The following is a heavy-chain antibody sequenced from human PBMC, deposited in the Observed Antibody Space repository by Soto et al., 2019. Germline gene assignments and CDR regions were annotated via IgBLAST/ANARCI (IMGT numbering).Heavy chain of an antibody. V-gene: IGHV1-18*01. CDR2: ISAYNGNT. CDR3: AIPLLYYDSSGYYYYGMDV. Sequence: ASVKVSCKASGYTFTSYGISWVRQAPGQGLEWMGWISAYNGNTNYAQKLQGRVTMTTDTSTSTVYMELSSLRSEDTAVYYCAIPLLYYDSSGYYYYGMDVWAQGTTVTVSS. D-gene: IGHD3-22*01. J-gene: IGHJ6*02. CDR1: GYTFTSYG.